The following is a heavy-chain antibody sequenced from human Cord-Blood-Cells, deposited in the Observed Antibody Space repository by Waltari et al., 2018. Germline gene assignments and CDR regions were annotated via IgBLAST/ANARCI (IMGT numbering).Heavy chain of an antibody. Sequence: QVQLVQSGAEVKKPGSSVKVSCKASGGTFSSYAISWVRQAHGQGLEWMGGIIPIFGTANYSQKFQGRVTITADKSTSTAYMELSSLRSEDTAVYYCAREGYSGSYFDYWGQGTLVTVAS. V-gene: IGHV1-69*06. CDR3: AREGYSGSYFDY. CDR1: GGTFSSYA. D-gene: IGHD1-26*01. CDR2: IIPIFGTA. J-gene: IGHJ4*02.